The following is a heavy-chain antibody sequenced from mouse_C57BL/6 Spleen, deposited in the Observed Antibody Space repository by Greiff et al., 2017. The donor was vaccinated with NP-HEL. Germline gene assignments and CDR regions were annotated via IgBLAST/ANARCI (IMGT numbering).Heavy chain of an antibody. CDR3: TKTDYYGSSPFAY. D-gene: IGHD1-1*01. CDR2: IDPSDSYT. V-gene: IGHV1-69*01. J-gene: IGHJ3*01. CDR1: GYTFTSYW. Sequence: VQLQQPGAELVMPGASVKLSCKASGYTFTSYWMHWVKQRPGQGLEWIGEIDPSDSYTNYNQKFKGKSTLTVDKSSSTASMQLSSLTSEYSAVYYCTKTDYYGSSPFAYWGQGTLVTVSA.